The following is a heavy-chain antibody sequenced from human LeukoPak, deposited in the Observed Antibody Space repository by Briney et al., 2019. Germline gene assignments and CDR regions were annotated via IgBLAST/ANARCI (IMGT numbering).Heavy chain of an antibody. CDR1: GFTFSSYW. V-gene: IGHV3-74*01. J-gene: IGHJ3*02. CDR3: ARRGAVANGFDI. D-gene: IGHD6-19*01. Sequence: GGSLRLSCAASGFTFSSYWMHWVRQAPGKGLVGVSRIKSDGSITSYADSVKGRFTVSRDNAKNTLYLQMNSLRAEDTAVYYCARRGAVANGFDIWGQGTMVTVSS. CDR2: IKSDGSIT.